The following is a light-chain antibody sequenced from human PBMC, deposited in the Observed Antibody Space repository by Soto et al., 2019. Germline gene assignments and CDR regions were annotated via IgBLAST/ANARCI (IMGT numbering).Light chain of an antibody. Sequence: DIQMTQSPSTLSPSVGDRVTMTCRASQTISSWLARYQQKPGKAPKLLIYKASTLKSGVPSRFSGSGSGTEFTLTISSMQPDDFATYYCQHYNSYSEAFGQGTKVDIK. CDR2: KAS. J-gene: IGKJ1*01. CDR3: QHYNSYSEA. V-gene: IGKV1-5*03. CDR1: QTISSW.